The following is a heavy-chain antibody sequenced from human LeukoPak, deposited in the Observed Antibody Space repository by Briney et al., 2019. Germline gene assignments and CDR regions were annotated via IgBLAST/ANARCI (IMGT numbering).Heavy chain of an antibody. V-gene: IGHV3-23*01. CDR3: AKDGSKYYDFWSGYSPLVAPFDY. J-gene: IGHJ4*02. D-gene: IGHD3-3*01. Sequence: PGGSLRLSCAASGFTFSSYAMSWVRQAPGKGLEWVSAISGSGGSTYYADSVKGRFTISRDNSKNTLYLQMNSLRAEDTAVYYCAKDGSKYYDFWSGYSPLVAPFDYWGQGTLVTVSS. CDR1: GFTFSSYA. CDR2: ISGSGGST.